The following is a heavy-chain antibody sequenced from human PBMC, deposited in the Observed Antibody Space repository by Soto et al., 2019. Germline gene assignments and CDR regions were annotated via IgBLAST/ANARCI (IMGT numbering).Heavy chain of an antibody. Sequence: ASVKVSCKASGYTFTSYGISWVRQAPGQGLEWMGWISAYNGNTNYAQKLQGRATMTTDTSTSTAYMELRSLRSDDTAVYYCARDLRPSSSWYKDLWGQGTLVTVSS. J-gene: IGHJ5*02. CDR3: ARDLRPSSSWYKDL. CDR2: ISAYNGNT. D-gene: IGHD6-13*01. CDR1: GYTFTSYG. V-gene: IGHV1-18*01.